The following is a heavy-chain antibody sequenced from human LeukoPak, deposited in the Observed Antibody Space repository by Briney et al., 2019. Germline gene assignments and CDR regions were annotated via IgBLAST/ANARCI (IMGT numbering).Heavy chain of an antibody. V-gene: IGHV1-18*01. CDR1: GYTSTSYG. CDR2: ISAYNGNT. Sequence: ASVKVSCKASGYTSTSYGISWVRQAPGQGLEWMGWISAYNGNTNYAQKLQGRVTMTTDTSTSTAYMELRSLRSDDTAVYYCAREKCSSTSCYAETWGQGTLVTVSS. D-gene: IGHD2-2*01. CDR3: AREKCSSTSCYAET. J-gene: IGHJ5*02.